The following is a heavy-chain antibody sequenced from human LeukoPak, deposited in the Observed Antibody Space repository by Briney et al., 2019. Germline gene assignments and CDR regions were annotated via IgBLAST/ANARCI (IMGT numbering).Heavy chain of an antibody. Sequence: GGSLRLSCAASGFTFSSYAMSWVRQAPGKGLEWVSAISGSGGSTYYADSVKGRFTISRDNSKNTLYLQMNSLRAEDTAVYYCGASRLFVYYFDYWGQGTLVTVSS. CDR1: GFTFSSYA. CDR2: ISGSGGST. J-gene: IGHJ4*02. CDR3: GASRLFVYYFDY. V-gene: IGHV3-23*01. D-gene: IGHD3-22*01.